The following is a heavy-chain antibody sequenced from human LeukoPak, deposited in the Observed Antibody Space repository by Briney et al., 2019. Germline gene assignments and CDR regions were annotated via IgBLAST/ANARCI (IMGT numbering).Heavy chain of an antibody. V-gene: IGHV3-21*04. CDR2: ISSSSSYI. J-gene: IGHJ4*02. CDR3: ARSDGDLYFDY. CDR1: GFTFSSYS. D-gene: IGHD4-17*01. Sequence: GFLRLSCAASGFTFSSYSMNWVRQAPGKGLEWVSSISSSSSYIYYADSVKGRFTISRDNAKNSPYLQMNSRRAEDTAVYYCARSDGDLYFDYWGQGTLVTVSS.